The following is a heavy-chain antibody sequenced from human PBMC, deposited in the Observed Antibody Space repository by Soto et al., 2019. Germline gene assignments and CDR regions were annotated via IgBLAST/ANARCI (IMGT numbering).Heavy chain of an antibody. CDR2: ISGSGGST. J-gene: IGHJ1*01. CDR3: AKDLGDIVVVVAATPGYFQH. V-gene: IGHV3-23*01. Sequence: GGSLRLSCAASGFTFSSYAMSWVRQAPGKGLEWVSAISGSGGSTYYADSVKGRFTISRDNSKNTLYLQMNSLRAEDTAVYYCAKDLGDIVVVVAATPGYFQHWGQGTLVTVSS. CDR1: GFTFSSYA. D-gene: IGHD2-15*01.